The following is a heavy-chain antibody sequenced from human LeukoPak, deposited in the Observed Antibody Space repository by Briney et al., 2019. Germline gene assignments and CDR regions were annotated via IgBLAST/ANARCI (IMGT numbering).Heavy chain of an antibody. V-gene: IGHV3-7*01. D-gene: IGHD3-10*01. Sequence: GGSLRLSCRASLFTFSNYWMTCVRQAPGKGLEWVANLKEDGGEENFVDSVKGRFTISRDNAKNSLYLQMNSLRVDDKAVYYCAREIVRYESGPDYKSYFDSWGQGTLVTVSS. J-gene: IGHJ4*02. CDR3: AREIVRYESGPDYKSYFDS. CDR1: LFTFSNYW. CDR2: LKEDGGEE.